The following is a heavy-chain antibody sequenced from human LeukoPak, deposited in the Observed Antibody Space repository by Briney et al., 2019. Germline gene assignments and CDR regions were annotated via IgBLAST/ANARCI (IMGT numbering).Heavy chain of an antibody. D-gene: IGHD3-22*01. V-gene: IGHV1-18*01. CDR2: ISAYSGNT. Sequence: ASVKVSCKTSGYTFSNYGISWVRQAPGQGLECMGWISAYSGNTNYPQKVQGRVTMTTDTSTSTVYMELRSLRSDDTAVYYCARDIATVVHQDWGQGTLVTVSS. CDR3: ARDIATVVHQD. J-gene: IGHJ4*02. CDR1: GYTFSNYG.